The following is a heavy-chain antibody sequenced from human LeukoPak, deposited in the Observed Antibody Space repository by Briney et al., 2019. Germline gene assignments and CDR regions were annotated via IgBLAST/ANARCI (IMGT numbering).Heavy chain of an antibody. Sequence: GASVKVSCKASGYTFTGYYIHWVRQAPGQGLEWMGWINPNSGGTNSARRFQGRVTMTRDTSISTAYVELSSLRSDDTALYYCARVADGYNYGAFDIRGQGTVVTVSS. CDR1: GYTFTGYY. D-gene: IGHD5-24*01. V-gene: IGHV1-2*02. CDR2: INPNSGGT. CDR3: ARVADGYNYGAFDI. J-gene: IGHJ3*02.